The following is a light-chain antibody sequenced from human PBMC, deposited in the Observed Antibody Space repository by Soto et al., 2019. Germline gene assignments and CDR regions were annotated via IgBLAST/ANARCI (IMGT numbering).Light chain of an antibody. CDR1: QDINKY. J-gene: IGKJ3*01. Sequence: DIQMTQSPSSLSASVGDRVTITCQASQDINKYLNWYQQKPGKAPKLLIYDASNLETGVPSRFSGSGSGAYFTFTTSTLPPEDVATYYCQQYDNFSPTFGPGTRVDIE. CDR3: QQYDNFSPT. V-gene: IGKV1-33*01. CDR2: DAS.